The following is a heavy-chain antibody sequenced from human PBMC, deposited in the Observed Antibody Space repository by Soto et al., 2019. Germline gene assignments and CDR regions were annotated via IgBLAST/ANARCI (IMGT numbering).Heavy chain of an antibody. V-gene: IGHV4-4*02. CDR1: GGSISSDHW. D-gene: IGHD5-18*01. Sequence: SETLSLTCAVSGGSISSDHWWSWVRQPPGRGLEWIGEVYHSGSTNYNPSLKSRVTISVDKSKNQFSLELTSVTAADTAVYFCARDRPSEYTYGSSGWSDPWGQGTLVTVSS. CDR3: ARDRPSEYTYGSSGWSDP. CDR2: VYHSGST. J-gene: IGHJ5*02.